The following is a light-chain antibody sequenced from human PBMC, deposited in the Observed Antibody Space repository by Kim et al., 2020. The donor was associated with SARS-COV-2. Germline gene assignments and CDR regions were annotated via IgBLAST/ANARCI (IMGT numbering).Light chain of an antibody. Sequence: ALGQTVRITCHGDSLRIYYASWYQQKPGQAPLLVMSGKNNRPSGIPDRFSGSNSGNTASLTITGAQAEDEADYYCNSRDSSANQYVFGTGTKVTVL. V-gene: IGLV3-19*01. CDR1: SLRIYY. CDR3: NSRDSSANQYV. CDR2: GKN. J-gene: IGLJ1*01.